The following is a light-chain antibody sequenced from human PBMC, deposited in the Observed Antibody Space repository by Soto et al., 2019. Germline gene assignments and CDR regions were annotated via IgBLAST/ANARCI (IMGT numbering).Light chain of an antibody. CDR3: CSYAGSSLGV. V-gene: IGLV2-11*01. Sequence: QSALTQPRSVSGSPGQSVTNSCTGTSSDVGVYNYVSWYQQHPGKAPQLVIYDVIKRPSGVPYRFSGSKSGNTASLTISGLQAEDEADYYCCSYAGSSLGVFGGGTKLTVL. CDR2: DVI. J-gene: IGLJ3*02. CDR1: SSDVGVYNY.